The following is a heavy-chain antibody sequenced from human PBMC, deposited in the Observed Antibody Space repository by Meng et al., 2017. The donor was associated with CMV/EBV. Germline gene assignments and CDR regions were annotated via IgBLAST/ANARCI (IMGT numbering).Heavy chain of an antibody. Sequence: SETLSLTCAVSGGSISSSNWWSWVRQPPGKGLEWIGEIYHSGSTKYNPSLKSRVTISVDKSKNQFSLKMSSVTAADTAVYYCARGRGFWSGYSLTGMDVWGQGTTVTVSS. J-gene: IGHJ6*02. CDR3: ARGRGFWSGYSLTGMDV. D-gene: IGHD3-3*01. CDR1: GGSISSSNW. V-gene: IGHV4-4*02. CDR2: IYHSGST.